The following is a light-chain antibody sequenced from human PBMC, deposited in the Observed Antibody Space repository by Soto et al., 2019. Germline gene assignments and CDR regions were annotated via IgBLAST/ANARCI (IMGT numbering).Light chain of an antibody. CDR3: HQYDNSPLT. V-gene: IGKV3-20*01. J-gene: IGKJ4*01. CDR1: QSISSSY. CDR2: GAS. Sequence: EIVLTQSPGTLSLSPGERATLSCRASQSISSSYLAWYQQKPGQAPRLLIYGASSRATGVPDRFRGSGSGTDFTLTISRLEPEDFAVYYCHQYDNSPLTFGGGTKVEIK.